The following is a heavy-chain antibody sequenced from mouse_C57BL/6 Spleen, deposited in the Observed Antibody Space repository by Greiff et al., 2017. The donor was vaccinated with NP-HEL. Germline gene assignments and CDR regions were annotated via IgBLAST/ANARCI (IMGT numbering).Heavy chain of an antibody. CDR2: IFPGCGST. J-gene: IGHJ3*01. CDR1: GYTFTGYW. V-gene: IGHV1-9*01. Sequence: VKLMEPGAELMKPGASVKLSCKATGYTFTGYWIEWVKQRPGHGLEWIGEIFPGCGSTNYNEKFKGNATFTADTSSNTAYMQRSSLTTEDSAIYYGASYYEYDEAYWGQGTLVTVAA. CDR3: ASYYEYDEAY. D-gene: IGHD2-4*01.